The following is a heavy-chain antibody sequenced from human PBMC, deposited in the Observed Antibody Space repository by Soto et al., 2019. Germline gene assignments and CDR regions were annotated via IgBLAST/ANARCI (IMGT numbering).Heavy chain of an antibody. CDR1: GFTFGRYW. V-gene: IGHV3-74*01. D-gene: IGHD1-20*01. J-gene: IGHJ4*02. Sequence: EVQLVESGGGLVQPGGSLRLSCAASGFTFGRYWMHWVRQAPGKGLVWVSRISNDGSTTGYADSVKGRFTSSRHNANNTQHLQMTRPRAADTDVYHCARNPDNWNGPFDSWGQGTLVTVSS. CDR2: ISNDGSTT. CDR3: ARNPDNWNGPFDS.